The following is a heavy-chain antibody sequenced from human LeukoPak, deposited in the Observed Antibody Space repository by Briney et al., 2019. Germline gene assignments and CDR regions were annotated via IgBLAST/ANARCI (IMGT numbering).Heavy chain of an antibody. Sequence: ASVKVSCKASGYTFTGYYMHRVRQAPGQGLEWMGWINPNSGGTNYAQKFQGRVTMTRDTSISTAYMELSGLRSDDTAVYYCAVLVVAATDYFDYWGQGTLVTVSS. CDR3: AVLVVAATDYFDY. CDR1: GYTFTGYY. V-gene: IGHV1-2*02. CDR2: INPNSGGT. J-gene: IGHJ4*02. D-gene: IGHD2-15*01.